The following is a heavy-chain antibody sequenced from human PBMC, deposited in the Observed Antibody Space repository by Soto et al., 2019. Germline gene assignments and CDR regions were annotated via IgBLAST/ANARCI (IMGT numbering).Heavy chain of an antibody. CDR2: MNPNSGNT. D-gene: IGHD3-16*02. CDR1: GYGFTSYD. V-gene: IGHV1-8*01. CDR3: ARGVLRLGELSPIDY. Sequence: GASVEVCCKASGYGFTSYDINSVRQATGQGLEWMGWMNPNSGNTGYAQKFQGRVTMTRNTSISTAYMELSSLRSEDTAVYYCARGVLRLGELSPIDYWGQGTLVTVSS. J-gene: IGHJ4*02.